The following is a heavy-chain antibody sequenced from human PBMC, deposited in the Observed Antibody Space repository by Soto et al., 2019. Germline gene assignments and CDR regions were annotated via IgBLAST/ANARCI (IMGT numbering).Heavy chain of an antibody. CDR3: VRGGYVHAFDY. CDR1: GGSISYYY. D-gene: IGHD5-12*01. J-gene: IGHJ4*02. CDR2: IYYSGNT. Sequence: SETLSLTCTVSGGSISYYYWGWIRQPPGKGLEWIGSIYYSGNTHCNPSLKSRVTISVDTSMNQLSLNLDSVTAVDSAVYYCVRGGYVHAFDYWGQGALVTVSS. V-gene: IGHV4-59*01.